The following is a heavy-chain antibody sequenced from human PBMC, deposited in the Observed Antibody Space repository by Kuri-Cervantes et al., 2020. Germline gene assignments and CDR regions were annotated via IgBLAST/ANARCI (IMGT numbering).Heavy chain of an antibody. J-gene: IGHJ4*02. CDR2: IKQDVSEK. D-gene: IGHD3-3*02. CDR3: ARGHFWIHYPDY. Sequence: GGSLRLSCAASGFTFSRYWMSRVRQAPGKGLEWVANIKQDVSEKYYVDSVKGRFTISRDNAKNSLSLQMNSLRAEDTAVYYCARGHFWIHYPDYWGQGTLVTVSS. CDR1: GFTFSRYW. V-gene: IGHV3-7*01.